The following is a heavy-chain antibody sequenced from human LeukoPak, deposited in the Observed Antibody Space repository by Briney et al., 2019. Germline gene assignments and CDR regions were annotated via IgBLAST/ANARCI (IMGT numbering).Heavy chain of an antibody. J-gene: IGHJ4*02. Sequence: PGGSLRLSCAASGFTFSSYCINWVRQAPGKGLEWVSSISSSSSYIYYADSVKGRFTISRDNAKNSLYLQIDSLRAEDTAVYYCARGFGYDFGLYFDYWGQGTLVTVSS. CDR1: GFTFSSYC. CDR3: ARGFGYDFGLYFDY. CDR2: ISSSSSYI. D-gene: IGHD3-3*01. V-gene: IGHV3-21*01.